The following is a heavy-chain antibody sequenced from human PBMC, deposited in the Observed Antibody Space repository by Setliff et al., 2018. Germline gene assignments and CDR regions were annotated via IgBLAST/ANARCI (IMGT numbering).Heavy chain of an antibody. D-gene: IGHD3-10*01. CDR1: GGSFSTYY. V-gene: IGHV4-34*01. CDR3: ARGGSRWFGALSVPTTFDY. CDR2: INHSGST. J-gene: IGHJ4*02. Sequence: PSETLSLTCAVYGGSFSTYYWIWIRQPPGKGLEWIGEINHSGSTYYNPAVRGRVTISSDTSKNQFSLKLTSVTAADTAVYYCARGGSRWFGALSVPTTFDYWGQGIVVTVSS.